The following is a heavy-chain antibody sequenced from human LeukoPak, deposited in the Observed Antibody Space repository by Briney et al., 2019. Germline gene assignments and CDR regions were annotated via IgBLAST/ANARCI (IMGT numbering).Heavy chain of an antibody. CDR1: GFTFSNAW. Sequence: GGSLRLSCAASGFTFSNAWMNWVRQAPGKGLEWVGRIKSKTDGGTTDYAAPVKGRFTISRDDSKNTLYLQMNSLKTEDTAVYYRTTPSMRVAVNYYYYGMDVWGQGTTVTVSS. D-gene: IGHD6-19*01. J-gene: IGHJ6*02. CDR2: IKSKTDGGTT. V-gene: IGHV3-15*07. CDR3: TTPSMRVAVNYYYYGMDV.